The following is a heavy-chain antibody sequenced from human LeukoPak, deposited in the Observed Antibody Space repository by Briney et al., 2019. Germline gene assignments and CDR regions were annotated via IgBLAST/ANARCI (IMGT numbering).Heavy chain of an antibody. J-gene: IGHJ4*02. V-gene: IGHV3-11*01. CDR2: ISSRGSTI. Sequence: KSGGSLRLSCAASGFTFSDYYMSWIRQAPGKGLEWVSYISSRGSTIYYADSVKGRFTISRDNAKNSLYLQMNSLRAEDTAVYYCARPRYCSSTSCYTRDSSGWYALFGYWGQGTLVTVSS. D-gene: IGHD2-2*02. CDR1: GFTFSDYY. CDR3: ARPRYCSSTSCYTRDSSGWYALFGY.